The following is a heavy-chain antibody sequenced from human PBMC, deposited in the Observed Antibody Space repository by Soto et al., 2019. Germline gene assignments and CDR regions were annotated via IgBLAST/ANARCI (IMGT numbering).Heavy chain of an antibody. J-gene: IGHJ6*02. Sequence: QVQLVESGGGVVQPGRSLRLSCAASGFTFSSYGMHWVRQAPGKGLEWVAVISYDGSNKYYADSVKGRFTISRDNSKNTLYLQMNSLRAEDTAVYYCAKEGIVATTRPYGMDVWGQGTTVTVSS. CDR2: ISYDGSNK. CDR1: GFTFSSYG. V-gene: IGHV3-30*18. D-gene: IGHD5-12*01. CDR3: AKEGIVATTRPYGMDV.